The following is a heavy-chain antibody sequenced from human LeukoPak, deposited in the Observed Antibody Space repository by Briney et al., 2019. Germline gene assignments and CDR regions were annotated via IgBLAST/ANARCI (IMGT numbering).Heavy chain of an antibody. V-gene: IGHV3-21*01. CDR1: GFPFNTYA. Sequence: GGSLRLSCIASGFPFNTYAMNWVRQAPGRGLDWVSLISVSGTGKYYADSVKGRFTISRDNAKNSLYLQMNSLRAEDTAVYYCARDSSELPAPFDYWGQGTLVTVSS. CDR3: ARDSSELPAPFDY. CDR2: ISVSGTGK. D-gene: IGHD1-26*01. J-gene: IGHJ4*02.